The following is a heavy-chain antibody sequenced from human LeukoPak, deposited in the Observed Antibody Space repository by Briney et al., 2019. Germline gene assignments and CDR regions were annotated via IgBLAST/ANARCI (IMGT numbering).Heavy chain of an antibody. CDR2: ISDSGSIT. V-gene: IGHV3-23*01. Sequence: GGSLRLSCAASGFAFSSQAMGWVRQAPGKGLEWVSVISDSGSITYYADSVKGRFTISRDNSKNTLFLQMNSLRAEDTAVYYCAKDARRTSGWYFFDYWGQGTLVTASS. CDR1: GFAFSSQA. J-gene: IGHJ4*02. CDR3: AKDARRTSGWYFFDY. D-gene: IGHD6-19*01.